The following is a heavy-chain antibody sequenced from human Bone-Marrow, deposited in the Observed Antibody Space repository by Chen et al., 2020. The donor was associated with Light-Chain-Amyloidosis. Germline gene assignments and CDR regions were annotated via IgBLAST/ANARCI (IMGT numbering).Heavy chain of an antibody. CDR3: AGHPRYLDWFDP. Sequence: QLQLQESGPGLVKPSETLSLTCPVSGDSINSSPYFWGWIRQSPGNGLEWIGTVFSTGTTYYNPSLKSRLTISVDTSKNQFSLKLSSVTAADTAVYYCAGHPRYLDWFDPWGQGTLVIVSS. D-gene: IGHD3-16*02. CDR1: GDSINSSPYF. V-gene: IGHV4-39*01. CDR2: VFSTGTT. J-gene: IGHJ5*02.